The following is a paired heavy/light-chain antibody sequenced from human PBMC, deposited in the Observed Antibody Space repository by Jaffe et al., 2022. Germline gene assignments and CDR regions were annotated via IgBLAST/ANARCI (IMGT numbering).Heavy chain of an antibody. CDR3: ARQTAVRYDFWSGYYLDAFDI. CDR1: GGTFSSYA. CDR2: IIPIFGTA. J-gene: IGHJ3*02. V-gene: IGHV1-69*01. D-gene: IGHD3-3*01. Sequence: QVQLVQSGAEVKKPGSSVKVSCKASGGTFSSYAISWVRQAPGQGLEWMGGIIPIFGTANYAQKFQGRVTITADESTSTAYMELSSLRSEDTAVYYCARQTAVRYDFWSGYYLDAFDIWGQGTMVTVSS.
Light chain of an antibody. CDR2: GAS. CDR1: QSVSSSY. Sequence: EIVLTQSPGTLSLSPGERATLSCRASQSVSSSYLAWYQQKPGQAPRLLIYGASSRATGIPDRFSGSGSGTDFTLTISRLEPEDFAVYYCQQYGSSPTTFGQGTKVEIK. V-gene: IGKV3-20*01. J-gene: IGKJ1*01. CDR3: QQYGSSPTT.